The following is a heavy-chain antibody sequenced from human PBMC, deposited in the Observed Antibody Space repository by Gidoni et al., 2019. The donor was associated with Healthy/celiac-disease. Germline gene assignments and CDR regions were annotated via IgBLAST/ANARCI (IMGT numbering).Heavy chain of an antibody. Sequence: QLQLQESGPGLVKPSETLSLTCTVSGGSISSSSYYWGWTRQPPGKGLEWIGCIYYSGSTYYTPSLNSRVTISVDTSKNQFSLKLSSVTAADTAVYYCARELDTAMVTGTHYYYYYGMDVWGQGTTVTVSS. D-gene: IGHD5-18*01. CDR1: GGSISSSSYY. CDR2: IYYSGST. V-gene: IGHV4-39*02. J-gene: IGHJ6*02. CDR3: ARELDTAMVTGTHYYYYYGMDV.